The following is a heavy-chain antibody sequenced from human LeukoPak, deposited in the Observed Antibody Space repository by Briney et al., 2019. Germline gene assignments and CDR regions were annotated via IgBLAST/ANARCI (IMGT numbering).Heavy chain of an antibody. CDR1: GFTFNDYA. Sequence: PGGSLRLSCAASGFTFNDYAMYWVRQSPGRGLEWVALIRDDGSDTYHADSVKGRFAISRDNSKNTVFLRMNSLRGEDSAIYYCAKSDGDGTGYGFHIWGQGTMVTVSS. D-gene: IGHD6-19*01. V-gene: IGHV3-30*02. CDR3: AKSDGDGTGYGFHI. J-gene: IGHJ3*02. CDR2: IRDDGSDT.